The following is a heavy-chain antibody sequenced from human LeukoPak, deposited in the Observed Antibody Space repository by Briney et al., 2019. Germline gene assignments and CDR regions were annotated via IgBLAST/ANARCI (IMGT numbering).Heavy chain of an antibody. V-gene: IGHV4-30-4*08. CDR3: ARGNNPYYFDY. D-gene: IGHD2/OR15-2a*01. CDR2: IYYSGNS. CDR1: GGSINSGDYY. J-gene: IGHJ4*02. Sequence: PSQTLSLTCTVSGGSINSGDYYWSWIRQPPGKGLEWIGYIYYSGNSFYNPSLKSRVTISVDTSKNHVSLNLSSVTAADTAVYYCARGNNPYYFDYWGQGALVTVSS.